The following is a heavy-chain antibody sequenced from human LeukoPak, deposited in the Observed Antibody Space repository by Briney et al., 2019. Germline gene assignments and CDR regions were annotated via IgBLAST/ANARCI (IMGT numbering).Heavy chain of an antibody. D-gene: IGHD3-22*01. V-gene: IGHV3-23*01. J-gene: IGHJ4*02. CDR1: GFTFSSYD. Sequence: GTLRLSCAVSGFTFSSYDMSWVRQAPGKGLEWVSIICRDGSNTHYADSMEGRFTISRANSKSTLFLLVNSLRAEDTAVYYCAKGHAVIVPSTRYFDYWGQGTLVTVSS. CDR2: ICRDGSNT. CDR3: AKGHAVIVPSTRYFDY.